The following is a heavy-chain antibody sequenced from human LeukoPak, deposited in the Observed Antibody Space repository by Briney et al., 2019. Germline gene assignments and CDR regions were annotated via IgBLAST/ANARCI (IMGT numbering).Heavy chain of an antibody. Sequence: SVKVSCKASGGTFSSYAISWVRQAPGQGLDWMGRIIPILGIANYAQKFQGRVTITADKSTSTAYIELSSLRSEDTAVYYCARENRLRYFGWSNAFDIWGQGTMVTVSS. CDR1: GGTFSSYA. CDR3: ARENRLRYFGWSNAFDI. D-gene: IGHD3-9*01. V-gene: IGHV1-69*04. CDR2: IIPILGIA. J-gene: IGHJ3*02.